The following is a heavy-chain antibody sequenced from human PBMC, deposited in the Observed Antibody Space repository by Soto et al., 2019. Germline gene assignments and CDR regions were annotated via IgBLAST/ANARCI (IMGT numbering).Heavy chain of an antibody. J-gene: IGHJ6*02. V-gene: IGHV4-39*01. CDR3: ARHNGPLYVGYYYDMDV. CDR1: GGSISSYY. D-gene: IGHD3-16*01. Sequence: SETLSLTCTVSGGSISSYYCGWIRQPPGKGLEWIGSIYYSGYTYYNPSLESRVTISVDTSKNQFSLKLSSVTAADTAVYYCARHNGPLYVGYYYDMDVWGQGTTVTVSS. CDR2: IYYSGYT.